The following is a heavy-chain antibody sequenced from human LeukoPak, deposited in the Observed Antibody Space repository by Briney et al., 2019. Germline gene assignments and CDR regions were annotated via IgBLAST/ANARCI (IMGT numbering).Heavy chain of an antibody. CDR1: GDSITNTNYY. CDR3: ARYTAMVAFHAHGFDI. V-gene: IGHV4-39*07. CDR2: VYHSGIT. D-gene: IGHD5-18*01. Sequence: SETLSLTCTVSGDSITNTNYYWAWIRQSPGEGLEWIGSVYHSGITYYTPSLKSRVSISVDTSKNQLSLKVTSVTAADTAVYYCARYTAMVAFHAHGFDIWGKGTMVTVS. J-gene: IGHJ3*02.